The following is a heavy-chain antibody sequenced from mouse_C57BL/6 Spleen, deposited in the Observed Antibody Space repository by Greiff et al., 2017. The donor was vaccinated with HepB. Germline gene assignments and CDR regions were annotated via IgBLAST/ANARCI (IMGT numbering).Heavy chain of an antibody. D-gene: IGHD4-1*01. CDR3: ARQGTGTDFDY. CDR1: GFTFSSYG. CDR2: ISSGGSYT. Sequence: EVHLVESGGDLVKPGGSLKLSCAASGFTFSSYGMSWVRQTPDKRLEWVATISSGGSYTYYPDSVKGRFTISRDNAKNTLYLQMSSLKSEDTAMYYCARQGTGTDFDYWGQGTTLTVSS. V-gene: IGHV5-6*01. J-gene: IGHJ2*01.